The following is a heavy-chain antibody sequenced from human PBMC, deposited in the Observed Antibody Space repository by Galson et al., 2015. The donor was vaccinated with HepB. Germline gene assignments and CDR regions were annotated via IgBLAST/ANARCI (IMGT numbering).Heavy chain of an antibody. CDR2: IYPGDSDT. D-gene: IGHD2-15*01. CDR3: ARLGVGWDYYYYYYMDV. J-gene: IGHJ6*03. V-gene: IGHV5-51*01. Sequence: QSGAEVKKPGESLKISCKGSGYSFTSYWIGWVRQMPGKGLEWMGIIYPGDSDTRYSPSFQGRVTISADKSISAAYLQWSSLKASDTAMYYWARLGVGWDYYYYYYMDVWGKGTTVTVSS. CDR1: GYSFTSYW.